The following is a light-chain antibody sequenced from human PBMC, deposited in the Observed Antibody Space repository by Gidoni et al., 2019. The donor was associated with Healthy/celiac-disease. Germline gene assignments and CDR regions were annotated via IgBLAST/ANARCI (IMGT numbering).Light chain of an antibody. J-gene: IGKJ1*01. CDR2: KAS. CDR1: QIISSW. CDR3: QHRA. Sequence: DIQMTQSPSTLSASVGDRVTITCRASQIISSWLAWYQQKPGKAPKLLIYKASSLESGVPSRFSGSGSGTEFTLTISSLQPDDFATYYCQHRAFGQGTKVEIK. V-gene: IGKV1-5*03.